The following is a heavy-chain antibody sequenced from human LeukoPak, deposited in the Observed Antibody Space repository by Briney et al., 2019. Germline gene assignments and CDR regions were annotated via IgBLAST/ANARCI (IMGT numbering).Heavy chain of an antibody. CDR2: ISGGGGST. CDR1: GFTFSSYA. D-gene: IGHD4-17*01. CDR3: ARIAVTYTFDY. V-gene: IGHV3-23*01. J-gene: IGHJ4*02. Sequence: PGGSLRLSCAASGFTFSSYAMNWVRQAPGKGLEWVSAISGGGGSTFYADSVKGRFTISRDNAKNSLYLQMNSLRAEDTAVYYGARIAVTYTFDYWGQGTLVTVSS.